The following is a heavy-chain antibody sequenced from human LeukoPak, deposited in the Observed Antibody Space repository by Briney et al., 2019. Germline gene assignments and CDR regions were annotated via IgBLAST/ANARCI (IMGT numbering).Heavy chain of an antibody. D-gene: IGHD3-10*01. Sequence: GGSLRLSCSASGFTFSTYGMSWVRQAPGKGLEWVSAISGRDSNTYYADSVKGRFTISRDNSKNTLYLQMNSLRAEDTAVYYCAKGSPYYYGSGKENWFDPWGLGTLVTVSS. CDR1: GFTFSTYG. CDR3: AKGSPYYYGSGKENWFDP. J-gene: IGHJ5*02. V-gene: IGHV3-23*01. CDR2: ISGRDSNT.